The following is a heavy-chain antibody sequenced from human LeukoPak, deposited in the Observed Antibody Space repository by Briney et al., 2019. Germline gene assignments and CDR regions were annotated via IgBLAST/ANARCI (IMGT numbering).Heavy chain of an antibody. Sequence: SVKVSCKASGGTFSSYTISWVRQAPGHGLEWMGRIIPILGIANYAQKFQGRVTITADKSTSTAYMELSSLRSEDTAVYYCAGQLWTNYNWFDPWGQGTLVTVSS. CDR3: AGQLWTNYNWFDP. CDR1: GGTFSSYT. V-gene: IGHV1-69*02. J-gene: IGHJ5*02. CDR2: IIPILGIA. D-gene: IGHD5-18*01.